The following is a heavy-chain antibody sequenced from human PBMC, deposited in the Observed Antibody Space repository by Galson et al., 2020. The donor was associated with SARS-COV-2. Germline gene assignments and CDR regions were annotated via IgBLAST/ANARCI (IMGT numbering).Heavy chain of an antibody. CDR2: VKSKTDGGTT. Sequence: GESLKISCAASGFTFSNAWMSWVRQAPGKGLEWVGRVKSKTDGGTTDYAAPVKDRFIISRDDSKNTLYLQMDSLKTEDTAVYYCTWTTVTLQWDFWGQGTQVTVSS. CDR1: GFTFSNAW. D-gene: IGHD4-17*01. CDR3: TWTTVTLQWDF. V-gene: IGHV3-15*01. J-gene: IGHJ4*02.